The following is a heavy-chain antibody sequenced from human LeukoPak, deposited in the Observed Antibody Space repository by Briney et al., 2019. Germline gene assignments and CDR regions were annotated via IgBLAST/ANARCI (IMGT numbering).Heavy chain of an antibody. CDR2: INTDGSST. CDR3: ARVSSSSWWALDY. CDR1: GFSFSSNW. D-gene: IGHD6-13*01. J-gene: IGHJ4*02. V-gene: IGHV3-74*01. Sequence: GGSPRLSCVASGFSFSSNWMHWVRQAPGKGLVWVSRINTDGSSTSYADSVKGRFTISRDNAKNTLYLQMNSLRAEDTAVYYCARVSSSSWWALDYWGQGTLVTVSS.